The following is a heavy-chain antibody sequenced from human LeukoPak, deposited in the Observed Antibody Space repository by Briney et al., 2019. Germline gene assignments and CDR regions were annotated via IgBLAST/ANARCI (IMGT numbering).Heavy chain of an antibody. V-gene: IGHV5-51*01. CDR3: ARSLRYDILTGYDYYYGMDV. D-gene: IGHD3-9*01. CDR1: GYSFTSYW. J-gene: IGHJ6*04. Sequence: GESLKISCKGSGYSFTSYWIGWVRQMPGKGLEWMGIIYPGDSDTRYSPSFQGQVIISAHKSISTAYLQWSSLKASDTAVYYCARSLRYDILTGYDYYYGMDVWGKGTTVTVSS. CDR2: IYPGDSDT.